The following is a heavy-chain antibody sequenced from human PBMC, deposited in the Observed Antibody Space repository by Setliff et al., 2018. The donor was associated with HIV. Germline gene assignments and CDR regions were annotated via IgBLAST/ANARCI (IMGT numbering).Heavy chain of an antibody. CDR3: ARDQTGVAAAAFGGGSAWSGEGFDI. J-gene: IGHJ3*02. Sequence: GASVKVSCKASGYTFTSYDINWVRQATGQGLEWMGWISPSNGYTDYAQKFRDRVTLTTHTSTSTAYMELRSLRSDDTAVYYWARDQTGVAAAAFGGGSAWSGEGFDIWGQGTMVTVSS. CDR2: ISPSNGYT. D-gene: IGHD6-13*01. CDR1: GYTFTSYD. V-gene: IGHV1-18*01.